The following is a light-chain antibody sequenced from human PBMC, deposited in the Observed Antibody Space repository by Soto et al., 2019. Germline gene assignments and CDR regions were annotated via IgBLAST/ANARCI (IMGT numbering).Light chain of an antibody. V-gene: IGLV2-11*01. Sequence: QSALTQPRSVSGSPGQSVAISCTGTSSAVGGYDYVSWFQHHPGKAPKLMIYDVTKRPSGVPDRFSGSKSGNTASLTISGLQADDEADSYCCSYAGSPYVFGTGTKLTVL. CDR2: DVT. CDR3: CSYAGSPYV. CDR1: SSAVGGYDY. J-gene: IGLJ1*01.